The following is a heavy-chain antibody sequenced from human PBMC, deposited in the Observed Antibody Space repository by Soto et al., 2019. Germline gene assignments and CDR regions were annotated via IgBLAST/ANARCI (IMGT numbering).Heavy chain of an antibody. CDR1: GFTFSSYA. CDR3: AKDLIGTYYFDY. D-gene: IGHD2-21*01. CDR2: ISGSGGST. Sequence: PVGSLRLSCAASGFTFSSYAMSWVRQAPGKGLEWVSAISGSGGSTYYADSVKGRFTISRDNSKNTLYLQMNSLRAEDTAVYYCAKDLIGTYYFDYWGQGTLVTVSS. J-gene: IGHJ4*02. V-gene: IGHV3-23*01.